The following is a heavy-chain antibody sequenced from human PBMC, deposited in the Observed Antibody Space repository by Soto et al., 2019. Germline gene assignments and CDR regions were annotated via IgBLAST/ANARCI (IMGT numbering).Heavy chain of an antibody. CDR3: ASDDYTSSSGPWFEP. CDR2: IYYSVST. Sequence: SETLSLTCTVSGGSISSYYWSWIRQPPGKGLEWIGYIYYSVSTNYNPSLKSRVTISVDTSKNQFSLKLSSVTAADTAVYYCASDDYTSSSGPWFEPWGQGTRVNVPS. D-gene: IGHD6-6*01. J-gene: IGHJ5*02. CDR1: GGSISSYY. V-gene: IGHV4-59*01.